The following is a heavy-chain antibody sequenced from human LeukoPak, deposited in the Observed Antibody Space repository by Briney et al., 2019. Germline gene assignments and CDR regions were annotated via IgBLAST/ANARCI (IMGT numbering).Heavy chain of an antibody. J-gene: IGHJ4*02. CDR1: GYRFTSYW. Sequence: GESLKISCKGSGYRFTSYWISWVRPMPGKGLEWMGRIDPSDSYTNYSPSFQGHVTISADKSISTAYLQWSSLKASDTAMYYCASWGDSSGKVWDYWGQGTLVTVSS. CDR2: IDPSDSYT. D-gene: IGHD6-19*01. CDR3: ASWGDSSGKVWDY. V-gene: IGHV5-10-1*01.